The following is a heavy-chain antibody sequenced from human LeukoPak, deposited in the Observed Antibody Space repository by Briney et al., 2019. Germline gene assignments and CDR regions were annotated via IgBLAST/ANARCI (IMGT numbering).Heavy chain of an antibody. D-gene: IGHD2/OR15-2a*01. CDR1: GASINSHSYY. J-gene: IGHJ4*02. CDR3: VRHISTNTGYFDS. V-gene: IGHV4-39*01. Sequence: SETLSLTCTVSGASINSHSYYWGWIRQAPGKGLEWIGSVYYDGTSYSNPSLKSRAAVFVDTSRDQFSLDLSFVTAADTALYYCVRHISTNTGYFDSCGQGILVSVSS. CDR2: VYYDGTS.